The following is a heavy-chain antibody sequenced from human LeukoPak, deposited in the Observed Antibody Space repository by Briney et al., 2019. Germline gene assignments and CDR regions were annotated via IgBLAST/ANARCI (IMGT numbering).Heavy chain of an antibody. CDR1: EFTFSASA. Sequence: GGSLKLSCAASEFTFSASAMHRVRQASGKGLEWVGRIRSKANSYATAYAASVKGRFTISRDDSKNTAYLQMNSLKTEDTAVYYCTRPDDYGDYWGQGTLVTVSS. V-gene: IGHV3-73*01. CDR3: TRPDDYGDY. CDR2: IRSKANSYAT. J-gene: IGHJ4*02.